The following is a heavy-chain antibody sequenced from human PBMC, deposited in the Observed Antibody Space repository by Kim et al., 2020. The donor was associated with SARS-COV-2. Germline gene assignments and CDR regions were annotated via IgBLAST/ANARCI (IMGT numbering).Heavy chain of an antibody. D-gene: IGHD5-12*01. J-gene: IGHJ6*02. CDR3: TTAEDGGYDLPVRYYYYGRDV. CDR2: IKSKTDGGTT. CDR1: GFTFSNAW. V-gene: IGHV3-15*01. Sequence: GGSLRLSCAASGFTFSNAWMSWVRQAPGKGLEWVGRIKSKTDGGTTDYAAPVKGRFTISRDDSKNTLYLQMNSLKTEDTAVYYCTTAEDGGYDLPVRYYYYGRDVWGQGTTVTVSS.